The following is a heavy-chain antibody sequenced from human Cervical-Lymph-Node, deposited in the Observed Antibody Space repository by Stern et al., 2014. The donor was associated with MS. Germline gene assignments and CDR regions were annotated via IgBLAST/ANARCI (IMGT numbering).Heavy chain of an antibody. J-gene: IGHJ6*02. V-gene: IGHV1-2*02. CDR1: GFTFTTHY. CDR3: AENMDV. Sequence: VQLAESGAEGLKPGASVQVSCKPSGFTFTTHYIHLLRQAPGQRSEWEGRFSLNNGATHDAPKFQGRVTMTRDTSVGLVSLEVTRLRFDDTAVYYCAENMDVWGQGTTVTVSS. CDR2: FSLNNGAT.